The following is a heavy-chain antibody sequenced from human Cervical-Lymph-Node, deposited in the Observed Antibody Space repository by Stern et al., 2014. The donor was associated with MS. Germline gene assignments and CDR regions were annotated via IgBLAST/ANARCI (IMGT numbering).Heavy chain of an antibody. CDR1: GGTFSSSD. J-gene: IGHJ4*02. CDR2: IIPSIETA. V-gene: IGHV1-69*01. Sequence: VQLVESGAEVQKPGSSVKVSCRASGGTFSSSDISWVRQAPGQGLEWLGCIIPSIETANYAQKYQGRVTITADESTSTAYMELSRLRSEDTAIYYCALGGFGHYFEYWGQGTLVTVSS. CDR3: ALGGFGHYFEY. D-gene: IGHD3-10*01.